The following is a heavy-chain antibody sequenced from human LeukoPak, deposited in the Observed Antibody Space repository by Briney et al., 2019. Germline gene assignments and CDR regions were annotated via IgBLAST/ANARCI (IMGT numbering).Heavy chain of an antibody. CDR2: IVVGSGNT. CDR3: AKDLAGSGSYSFDY. D-gene: IGHD1-26*01. CDR1: GFTFTSSA. Sequence: GASVKVSCKASGFTFTSSAVQWVRQARGEGLEWIGCIVVGSGNTNYAQKFQERVTINRDMSTSTAYMELSSLRSEDTAVYYCAKDLAGSGSYSFDYWGQGTLVTVSS. J-gene: IGHJ4*02. V-gene: IGHV1-58*01.